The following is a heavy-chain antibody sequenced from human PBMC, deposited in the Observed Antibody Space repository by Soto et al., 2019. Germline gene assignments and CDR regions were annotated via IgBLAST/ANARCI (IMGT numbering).Heavy chain of an antibody. CDR1: GFTVSSNY. Sequence: PGGSLRLSCAASGFTVSSNYMSWVRQAPGKGLEWVSVIYSGGSTYYADSMKGRFTISRDNSKNTQYLQMNSLRAEDTVVYYCARDGRTDAFDIWGQGTMVTVSS. V-gene: IGHV3-66*01. J-gene: IGHJ3*02. CDR3: ARDGRTDAFDI. CDR2: IYSGGST.